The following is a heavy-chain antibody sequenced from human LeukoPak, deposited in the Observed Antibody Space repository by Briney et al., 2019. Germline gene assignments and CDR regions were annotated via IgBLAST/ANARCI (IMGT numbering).Heavy chain of an antibody. V-gene: IGHV3-21*01. Sequence: GGSLRLSCAASGFTFSSYSMNWVRQAPGKGLEWVSSISSSSSYIYYADSVKGRFTISRDNAKNSLYLQMNSLRAEDTAVYYCARDFGGNSSSWYAGSYYYGMDVWGKGTTVTVSS. CDR2: ISSSSSYI. CDR3: ARDFGGNSSSWYAGSYYYGMDV. CDR1: GFTFSSYS. J-gene: IGHJ6*04. D-gene: IGHD6-13*01.